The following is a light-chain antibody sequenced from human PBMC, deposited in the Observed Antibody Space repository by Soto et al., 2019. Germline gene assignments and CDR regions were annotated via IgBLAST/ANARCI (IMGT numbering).Light chain of an antibody. CDR3: QLSDSGSDLVI. CDR1: NIGTKS. Sequence: SYELTQPPSVSVAPGKTATITCEENNIGTKSVHWYQQKAGQAPVLVIYYDRDRPSGIPERFSGSTSGNTATLTITRVEAGDEADYYCQLSDSGSDLVIFGGGTKLTVL. CDR2: YDR. V-gene: IGLV3-21*04. J-gene: IGLJ2*01.